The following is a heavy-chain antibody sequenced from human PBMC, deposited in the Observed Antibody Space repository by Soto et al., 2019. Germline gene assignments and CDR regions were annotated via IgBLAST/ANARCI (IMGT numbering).Heavy chain of an antibody. V-gene: IGHV3-48*01. J-gene: IGHJ4*02. CDR2: ITRDSTVI. CDR3: LNGDYY. Sequence: EEQLVESGGGLVQPGGSLRLSCAASGFSFSTHYMNWVRQSPGKGLEWVSSITRDSTVIYYADSVKGRFTISRDNARNSLSLQMNSLRAEDTAVYYCLNGDYYVGPGTLVTVSS. CDR1: GFSFSTHY. D-gene: IGHD3-16*01.